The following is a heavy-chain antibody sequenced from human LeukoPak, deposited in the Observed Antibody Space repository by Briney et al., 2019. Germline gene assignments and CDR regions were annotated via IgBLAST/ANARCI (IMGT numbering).Heavy chain of an antibody. CDR2: IYPGDSDT. J-gene: IGHJ4*02. V-gene: IGHV5-51*01. Sequence: GESLKISCKGSGYSFTSYWIGWVRQMPGKGLEWMAFIYPGDSDTRYSPSFQGQVTISADKSITTTHLQWSSLKASDTAMYYCARGTTVTTFDYWGQGALVTVSS. CDR3: ARGTTVTTFDY. D-gene: IGHD4-17*01. CDR1: GYSFTSYW.